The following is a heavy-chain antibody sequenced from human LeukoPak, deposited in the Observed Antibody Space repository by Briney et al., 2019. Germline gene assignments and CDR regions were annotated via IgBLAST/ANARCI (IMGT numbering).Heavy chain of an antibody. J-gene: IGHJ5*02. CDR1: GGSISSYY. CDR2: IYTGGST. D-gene: IGHD1-14*01. Sequence: SETLSLTCTVSGGSISSYYWSWIRQPAGKGLEWIGRIYTGGSTNYNPSLKSRVTISVDTSKNQFSLMLSSVTAADTAVYYCARDLYKGPTNWFDPWGQGTLVTVSS. CDR3: ARDLYKGPTNWFDP. V-gene: IGHV4-4*07.